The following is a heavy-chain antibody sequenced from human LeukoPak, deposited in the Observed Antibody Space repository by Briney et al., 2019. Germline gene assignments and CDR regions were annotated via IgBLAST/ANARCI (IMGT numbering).Heavy chain of an antibody. V-gene: IGHV1-2*06. CDR1: GYTFTGYY. Sequence: ASVKVSCKASGYTFTGYYMHWVRQAPGQGLEWMGRINPNSGGTNYAQKFQGRVTITTDESTSTAYMELSSLRSEDTAVYYCATGWSANYFDYWGQGTLVTVSS. D-gene: IGHD6-19*01. CDR2: INPNSGGT. CDR3: ATGWSANYFDY. J-gene: IGHJ4*02.